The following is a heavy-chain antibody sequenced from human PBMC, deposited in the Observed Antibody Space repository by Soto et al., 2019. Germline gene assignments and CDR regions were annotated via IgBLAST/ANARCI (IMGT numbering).Heavy chain of an antibody. Sequence: ASVKVSCKASGYTFTSYDINWVRQATGQGLEWMGWMNPNSGNTGYAQKIQGRVTMTRNTSISTAYMELSSLRSEDTAVYYFARWTLLRFLEWSSPYYYYMDVWGKGTTVTVSS. CDR2: MNPNSGNT. CDR1: GYTFTSYD. V-gene: IGHV1-8*01. CDR3: ARWTLLRFLEWSSPYYYYMDV. J-gene: IGHJ6*03. D-gene: IGHD3-3*01.